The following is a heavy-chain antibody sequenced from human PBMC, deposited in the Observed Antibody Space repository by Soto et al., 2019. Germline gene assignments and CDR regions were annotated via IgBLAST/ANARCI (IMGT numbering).Heavy chain of an antibody. D-gene: IGHD6-6*01. CDR1: GVTFSSYV. Sequence: QVQLVESGGGVVQPWRSLRLSCAASGVTFSSYVMHWVRQAPGKGLEWVAVISYDGSNKYYADSVKGRFTISRDNSKNTLYLQMTSLRAEDTAVYYCAKVLEQLASYYYYGMDVWGQGTTVTVSS. CDR3: AKVLEQLASYYYYGMDV. CDR2: ISYDGSNK. J-gene: IGHJ6*02. V-gene: IGHV3-30*18.